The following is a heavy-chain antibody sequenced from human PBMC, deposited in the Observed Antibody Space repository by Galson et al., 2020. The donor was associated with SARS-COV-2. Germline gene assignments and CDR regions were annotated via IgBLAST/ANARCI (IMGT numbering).Heavy chain of an antibody. V-gene: IGHV3-23*01. J-gene: IGHJ4*02. D-gene: IGHD4-17*01. Sequence: GESLKISCAASGFTFTRYAMTWVRQAPGKGLEWVSGIRSSGVRTYYADSVRGRFTISRDYSKNTLYLQMNSLRAEDTAIYYCAKDQGNDYGDQIDYWGQGTLVTVSS. CDR3: AKDQGNDYGDQIDY. CDR1: GFTFTRYA. CDR2: IRSSGVRT.